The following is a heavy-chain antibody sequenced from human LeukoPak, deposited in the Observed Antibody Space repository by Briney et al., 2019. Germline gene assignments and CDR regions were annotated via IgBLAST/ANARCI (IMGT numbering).Heavy chain of an antibody. Sequence: GGSLRLSCAASGFTFSSYSMNWVRQAPGKGLEWVAVISYDGSNKYYADSVKGRFTISRDNSKNTLYLQMNSLRAEDTAVYYCAREDEAVAGFAAEYFQHWGQGTLVTVSS. CDR1: GFTFSSYS. J-gene: IGHJ1*01. V-gene: IGHV3-30*03. CDR2: ISYDGSNK. CDR3: AREDEAVAGFAAEYFQH. D-gene: IGHD6-19*01.